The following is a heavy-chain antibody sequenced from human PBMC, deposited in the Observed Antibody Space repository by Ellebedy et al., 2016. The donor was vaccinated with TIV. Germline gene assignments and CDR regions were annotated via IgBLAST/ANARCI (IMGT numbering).Heavy chain of an antibody. Sequence: GGSLKISCAASGITFSSYSMNWVRQAPGKGLEWLSYISRSGSTIYYADSLKGRFTISRDNAKNSLYLQMNSLRDEDTAVYYCARREETGTTSIDYWGQGTLVTVSS. CDR3: ARREETGTTSIDY. D-gene: IGHD1-1*01. CDR2: ISRSGSTI. J-gene: IGHJ4*02. CDR1: GITFSSYS. V-gene: IGHV3-48*02.